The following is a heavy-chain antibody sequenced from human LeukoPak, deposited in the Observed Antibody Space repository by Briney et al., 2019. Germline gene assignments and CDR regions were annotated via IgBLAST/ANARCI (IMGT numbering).Heavy chain of an antibody. CDR2: IYTSGST. Sequence: SQTLSLTCTVSGGSISSGSYYWSWIRQPAGKGLEWIGRIYTSGSTNYNPSLKSRVTISVDTSKNQFSLKLSSVTAADTAVYYCAGSLDNSGYDYYWGQGTLVTVSS. CDR3: AGSLDNSGYDYY. V-gene: IGHV4-61*02. D-gene: IGHD5-12*01. J-gene: IGHJ4*02. CDR1: GGSISSGSYY.